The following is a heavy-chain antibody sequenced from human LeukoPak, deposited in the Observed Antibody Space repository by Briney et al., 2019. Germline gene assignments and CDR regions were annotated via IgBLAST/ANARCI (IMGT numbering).Heavy chain of an antibody. CDR3: ARGGFGELSRYYYMDV. Sequence: PGGSLRLSCAASGFTVSSNYMSWVRQAPGKGLEWVSVIYSGGSTYYADSVKGRFTISRDNSKNTLYLQMNSLRAEDTAVYYCARGGFGELSRYYYMDVWGKGTTVTISS. CDR1: GFTVSSNY. J-gene: IGHJ6*03. D-gene: IGHD3-10*01. V-gene: IGHV3-66*01. CDR2: IYSGGST.